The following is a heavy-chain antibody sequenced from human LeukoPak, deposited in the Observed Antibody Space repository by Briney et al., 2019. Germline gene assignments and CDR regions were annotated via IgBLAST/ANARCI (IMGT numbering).Heavy chain of an antibody. J-gene: IGHJ5*02. CDR2: IYYSGST. Sequence: PSETLSLTCTVSGGSISSYYWSWIRQPPGKGLEWIGYIYYSGSTNYNPSLKSRVTISVDTSKNQFSLKLSFVTAADTAVYYCARDHPSGGLGHWFDPWGQGTLVTVSS. CDR1: GGSISSYY. CDR3: ARDHPSGGLGHWFDP. V-gene: IGHV4-59*01. D-gene: IGHD6-25*01.